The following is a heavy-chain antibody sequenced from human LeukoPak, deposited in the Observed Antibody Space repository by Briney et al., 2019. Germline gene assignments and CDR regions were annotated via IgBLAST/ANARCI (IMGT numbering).Heavy chain of an antibody. CDR1: GFTFDDYA. CDR3: ARVKGSGYRNSIDY. V-gene: IGHV3-20*04. Sequence: GGSLRLSCAASGFTFDDYAMNWVRQAPGKGLEWVSGINWNGGSTYYRDSVKGRFTISRDNAKNSLYLQMNSLRAEDTALYYCARVKGSGYRNSIDYWGQGTLVTVSS. J-gene: IGHJ4*02. D-gene: IGHD3-3*01. CDR2: INWNGGST.